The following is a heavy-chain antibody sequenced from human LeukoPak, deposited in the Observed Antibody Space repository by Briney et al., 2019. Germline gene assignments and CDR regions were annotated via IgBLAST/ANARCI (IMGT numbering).Heavy chain of an antibody. Sequence: PGGSLRLSCAASGFTFSDYYMSWIRQAPGKGLEWVSYISSSGSTIYYADSVKGRFTISRDNAKNSLYLQMNSLRAEDTAVYYCARDRQSPYYSSGSRDAFDIWGQGTMVTVSS. D-gene: IGHD3-10*01. CDR1: GFTFSDYY. J-gene: IGHJ3*02. CDR3: ARDRQSPYYSSGSRDAFDI. CDR2: ISSSGSTI. V-gene: IGHV3-11*01.